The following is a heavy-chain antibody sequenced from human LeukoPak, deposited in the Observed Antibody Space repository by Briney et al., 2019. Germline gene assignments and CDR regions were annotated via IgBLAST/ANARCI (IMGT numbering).Heavy chain of an antibody. V-gene: IGHV1-18*01. CDR3: ASAPYGSGSYYRGYFDY. Sequence: ASVKVSCKASGYTFTSYGISWVRQAPGQGLEWMGWISAYNGNTNYAQKLQGRVTMTTDTSASTAYMELRSLRSDDTAVYYCASAPYGSGSYYRGYFDYWGQGTLVTVSP. CDR2: ISAYNGNT. J-gene: IGHJ4*02. D-gene: IGHD3-10*01. CDR1: GYTFTSYG.